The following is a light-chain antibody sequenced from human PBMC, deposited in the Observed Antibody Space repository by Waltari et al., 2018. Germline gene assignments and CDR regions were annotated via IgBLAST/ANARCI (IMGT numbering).Light chain of an antibody. CDR2: NVN. CDR3: SSYRSSSTLV. Sequence: SALTQPAHVAGYPGQSITITCHGRCSDIGGHNYVPWFQQHPGRVPKLSIYNVNNRPSGVPNRFSGSKSGNAASLTISGLQAEDEADYYCSSYRSSSTLVFGAGTKVTVL. CDR1: CSDIGGHNY. J-gene: IGLJ3*02. V-gene: IGLV2-14*03.